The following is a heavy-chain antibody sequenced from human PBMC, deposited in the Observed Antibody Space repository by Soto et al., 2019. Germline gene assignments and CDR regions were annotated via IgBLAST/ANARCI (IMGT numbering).Heavy chain of an antibody. CDR3: ARGSITLIRVGYFDF. CDR2: ITQSGSP. V-gene: IGHV4-34*02. J-gene: IGHJ4*02. Sequence: QVQLQQWGAGLLNPSETLSLRCAVDGGSFSGYYWRWLRQPPGQGLEWLGEITQSGSPTYNPSLGSRVTISIYTSENQFSLRLASLTAAVTSVYFCARGSITLIRVGYFDFWGQGTLVTVSS. CDR1: GGSFSGYY. D-gene: IGHD3-10*01.